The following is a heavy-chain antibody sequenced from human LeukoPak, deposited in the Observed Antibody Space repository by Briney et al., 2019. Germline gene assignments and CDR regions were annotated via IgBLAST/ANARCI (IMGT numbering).Heavy chain of an antibody. CDR1: GFTFSAYS. CDR2: ITSSSTTK. Sequence: GGSLRPSCAASGFTFSAYSMNWVRQAPGKGLEWISYITSSSTTKYYAESVKGRFTISRDNAKNSLFLQMNSLRDADTAVYYCARVSNYHFDSWGQGILVTVSS. CDR3: ARVSNYHFDS. D-gene: IGHD4-11*01. V-gene: IGHV3-48*02. J-gene: IGHJ4*02.